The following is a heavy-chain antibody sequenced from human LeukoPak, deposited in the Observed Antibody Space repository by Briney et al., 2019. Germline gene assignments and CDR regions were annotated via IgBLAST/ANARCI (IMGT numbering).Heavy chain of an antibody. Sequence: SETLSLTCTVSGGSISSYYWSWIRQPPGKGLEWAGYIYYSGSTYYNPSLKSRVTISVDTSKNQFSLKLSSVTAADTAVYYCARVNSGSYYVFDIWGQGTMVTVSS. J-gene: IGHJ3*02. CDR3: ARVNSGSYYVFDI. CDR1: GGSISSYY. D-gene: IGHD1-26*01. CDR2: IYYSGST. V-gene: IGHV4-30-4*01.